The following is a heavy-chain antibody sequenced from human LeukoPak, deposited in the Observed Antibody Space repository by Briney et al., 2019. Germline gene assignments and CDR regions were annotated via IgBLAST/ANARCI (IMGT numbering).Heavy chain of an antibody. J-gene: IGHJ4*01. CDR3: AKETGNQVWLDY. V-gene: IGHV3-30-3*01. D-gene: IGHD5-18*01. CDR1: GFTFSSYA. CDR2: ISYDGSNK. Sequence: GRSLRLSCAASGFTFSSYAMHWVRQAPGKGLEWVAVISYDGSNKYYADSVKGRFTISRDNSKNTLYLQMNSLRAEDTAVYYCAKETGNQVWLDYWGQGTLVTVSS.